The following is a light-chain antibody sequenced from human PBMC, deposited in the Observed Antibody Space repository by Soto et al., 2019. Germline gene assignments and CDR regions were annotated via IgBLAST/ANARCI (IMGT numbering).Light chain of an antibody. CDR3: QQYVSSPRT. CDR1: QTVYNGS. CDR2: GAS. Sequence: ENVWTQSPGTLSLSPGERATLSCRASQTVYNGSLAWYQQKPGHAPRLLIYGASSRATGIPDRFSGSGSGTDFTLTISTLEPEDFAVYYSQQYVSSPRTFGQGTKVEI. V-gene: IGKV3-20*01. J-gene: IGKJ1*01.